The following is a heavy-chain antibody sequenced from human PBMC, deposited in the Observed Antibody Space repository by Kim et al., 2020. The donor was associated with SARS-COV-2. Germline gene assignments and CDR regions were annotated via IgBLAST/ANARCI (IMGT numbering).Heavy chain of an antibody. V-gene: IGHV1-69*13. CDR2: IIPIFGTA. Sequence: SVKVSCKASGGTFSSYAISWVRQAPGQGLEWMGGIIPIFGTANYAQKFQGRVTITADESTSTAYMELSSLRSEDTAVYYCARVQRGYDGWEHDYWGQGTLVTVSS. CDR3: ARVQRGYDGWEHDY. CDR1: GGTFSSYA. D-gene: IGHD5-12*01. J-gene: IGHJ4*02.